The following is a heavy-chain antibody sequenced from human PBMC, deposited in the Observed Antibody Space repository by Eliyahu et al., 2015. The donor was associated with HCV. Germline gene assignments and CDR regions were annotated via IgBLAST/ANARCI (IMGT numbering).Heavy chain of an antibody. V-gene: IGHV3-21*01. Sequence: ISSSSTYINYADSVRGRFTISRDNAKNSLYLQMSNLRAEDTAVYYCAKKPIGFVTHSPSGWYMDVWGKGTTVTVSS. J-gene: IGHJ6*03. D-gene: IGHD3-10*01. CDR3: AKKPIGFVTHSPSGWYMDV. CDR2: ISSSSTYI.